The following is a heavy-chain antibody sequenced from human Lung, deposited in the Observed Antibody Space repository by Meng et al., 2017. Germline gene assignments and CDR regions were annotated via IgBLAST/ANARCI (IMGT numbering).Heavy chain of an antibody. J-gene: IGHJ4*02. CDR2: IYHSGGT. CDR1: GGSRSSSNW. CDR3: ARGLGEAVVPRTMFDY. Sequence: QVQVRESGPGLVKPSGTLDLTCGVSGGSRSSSNWWSWVRQPPGKGMEWIGEIYHSGGTKYNPSLKSRVTISVGKSKNQFSLKLSSVTAADTAVYYCARGLGEAVVPRTMFDYWGQGTLVTVSS. D-gene: IGHD2-2*01. V-gene: IGHV4-4*02.